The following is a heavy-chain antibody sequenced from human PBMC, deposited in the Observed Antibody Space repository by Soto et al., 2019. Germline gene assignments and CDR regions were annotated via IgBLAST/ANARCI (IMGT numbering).Heavy chain of an antibody. J-gene: IGHJ6*02. V-gene: IGHV4-4*02. D-gene: IGHD2-8*01. CDR3: ARRTWGMDV. CDR1: SGSITSSNW. CDR2: IFHNGNT. Sequence: QVQLQESGPGLVKPSGTLSLTCAVSSGSITSSNWWSWVRQPPGKGLEWIGEIFHNGNTYYNPSLKSRVTISVDTSKHQFSVNLRSVTAADTAVYYCARRTWGMDVWGQGTTVTVSS.